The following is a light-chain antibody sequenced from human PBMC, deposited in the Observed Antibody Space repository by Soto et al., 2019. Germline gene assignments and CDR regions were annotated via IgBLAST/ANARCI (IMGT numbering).Light chain of an antibody. CDR3: QQYNSYPLT. J-gene: IGKJ4*01. CDR1: QSISSW. V-gene: IGKV1-5*03. Sequence: DIQMTQSPSTLSASVGDRVTITCRASQSISSWLAWYQQKPGKAPNLLIYKASSLESGVPSRFSGSVSGTKFTLTISSLQPDDFETYYCQQYNSYPLTFGGGTKGEIK. CDR2: KAS.